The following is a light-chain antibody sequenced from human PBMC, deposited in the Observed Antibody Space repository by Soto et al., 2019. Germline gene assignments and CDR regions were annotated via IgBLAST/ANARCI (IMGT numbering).Light chain of an antibody. J-gene: IGKJ3*01. Sequence: EIVLTQSPATLSLSPGERATLSCRASQSVNSGYLAWFQQKRGRAPRLLIYGTSGRATGIPDRCIGNGSPTDFTLTISRLEPGEFGVYDWQQYGDSVFTVGPSTKVEIK. CDR3: QQYGDSVFT. V-gene: IGKV3-20*01. CDR1: QSVNSGY. CDR2: GTS.